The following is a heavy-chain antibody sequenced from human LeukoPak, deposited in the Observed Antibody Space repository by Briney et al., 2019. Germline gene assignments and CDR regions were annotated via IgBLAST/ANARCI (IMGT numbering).Heavy chain of an antibody. CDR1: GGSISSGSYY. J-gene: IGHJ6*02. CDR2: IYTSGST. D-gene: IGHD3-3*01. CDR3: ARESLGDYYDFWSVLPLSHYYGMDV. V-gene: IGHV4-61*02. Sequence: SETLSLTCTVSGGSISSGSYYWSWIRQPAGKGLEWIGRIYTSGSTNYNPSLKSRVTISVDTSKNQFSLKLSSVTAADTAVYYCARESLGDYYDFWSVLPLSHYYGMDVWGQGTTVTVSS.